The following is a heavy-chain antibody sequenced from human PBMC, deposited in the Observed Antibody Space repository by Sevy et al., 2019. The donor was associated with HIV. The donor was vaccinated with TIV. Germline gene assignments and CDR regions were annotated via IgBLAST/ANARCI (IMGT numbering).Heavy chain of an antibody. D-gene: IGHD3-22*01. CDR2: ISAYNGNT. V-gene: IGHV1-18*01. CDR3: ARVHYYDSSDY. CDR1: GYTFTSYG. Sequence: ASVKVSCKASGYTFTSYGISWVRQATGRGLEWMGWISAYNGNTNYAQKLQGRVTMTTDTSTSTAYMELRSLRSDDTAVSYCARVHYYDSSDYWGQGTLVTVSS. J-gene: IGHJ4*02.